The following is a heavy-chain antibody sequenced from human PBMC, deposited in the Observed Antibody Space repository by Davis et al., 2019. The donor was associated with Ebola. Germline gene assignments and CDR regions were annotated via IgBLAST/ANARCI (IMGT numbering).Heavy chain of an antibody. Sequence: MPSETLSLTCAVYGGSFSGYYWSWIRQPPGKGLEWFGEINHSGSTNYNPSLKSRATISVDTSKKQFSLKLSSVTAADTAVYYCARIFRFLEWSQVVDYYGMDVWGQGTTVTVSS. V-gene: IGHV4-34*01. D-gene: IGHD3-3*01. CDR3: ARIFRFLEWSQVVDYYGMDV. CDR1: GGSFSGYY. CDR2: INHSGST. J-gene: IGHJ6*02.